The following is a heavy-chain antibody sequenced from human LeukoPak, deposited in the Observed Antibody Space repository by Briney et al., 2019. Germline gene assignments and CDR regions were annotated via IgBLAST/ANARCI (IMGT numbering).Heavy chain of an antibody. D-gene: IGHD6-19*01. V-gene: IGHV4-4*02. CDR1: GGSIRSNNW. Sequence: SETLSLTCAVSGGSIRSNNWWTWVRQPPGKGLEWIGEIFHSGSTNYNSSLKSRVTISLDESENHFSLKLSSVTAADTAVYYCARRLAVAVGEDYFDYWGQGTLVTVSS. CDR3: ARRLAVAVGEDYFDY. J-gene: IGHJ4*02. CDR2: IFHSGST.